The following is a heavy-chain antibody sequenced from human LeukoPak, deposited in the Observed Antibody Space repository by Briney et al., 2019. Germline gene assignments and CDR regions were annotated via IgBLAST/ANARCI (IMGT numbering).Heavy chain of an antibody. CDR1: GYTFTGYY. D-gene: IGHD3-9*01. CDR2: INPNSGGT. V-gene: IGHV1-2*02. J-gene: IGHJ5*02. Sequence: ASVKVSCKASGYTFTGYYMHWVRQAPEQGLEWMGWINPNSGGTNYAQKFQGRVTMTRDTSISTAYMELSRLRSDDTAVYYCARDKRYFSGFDPWGQGTLVTVSS. CDR3: ARDKRYFSGFDP.